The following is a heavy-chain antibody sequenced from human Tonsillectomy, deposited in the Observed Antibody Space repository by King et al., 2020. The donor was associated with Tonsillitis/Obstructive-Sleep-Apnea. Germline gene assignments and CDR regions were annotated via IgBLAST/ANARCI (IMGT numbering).Heavy chain of an antibody. V-gene: IGHV4-59*01. Sequence: HVQLQESGPGLVKPSETLSLTCTVSGGSISSYYWSWIRQPPGKGLEWIGYIYYSGSTNYNPSLKSRVTISVDTSKNQFSLKLSSVTAADTAVYYCARQLRCFGGLLVANWFDPWGQGTLVTVSS. D-gene: IGHD3-10*01. CDR2: IYYSGST. CDR3: ARQLRCFGGLLVANWFDP. CDR1: GGSISSYY. J-gene: IGHJ5*02.